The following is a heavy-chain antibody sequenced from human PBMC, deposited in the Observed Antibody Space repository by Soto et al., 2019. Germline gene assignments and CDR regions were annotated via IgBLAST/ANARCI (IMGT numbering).Heavy chain of an antibody. J-gene: IGHJ3*01. CDR1: GCPFSIYV. V-gene: IGHV3-23*01. CDR3: AKVEGTARNAFDV. CDR2: VSGSGTTT. D-gene: IGHD6-6*01. Sequence: GWLRCPCTASGCPFSIYVMTWVRQAPGKGLEWVSAVSGSGTTTYYADSVKVRFSISRDNSKNTLYLQMNNLRVDGTAVYYCAKVEGTARNAFDVWGHGTMVTVSS.